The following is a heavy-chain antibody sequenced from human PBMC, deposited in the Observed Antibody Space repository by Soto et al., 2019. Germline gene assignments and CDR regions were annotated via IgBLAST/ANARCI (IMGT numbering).Heavy chain of an antibody. Sequence: PSETLSLTCTVSGGSISSYYWSWIRQPPGKGLEWIGYIYYSGSTNYNPSLKSRVTISVDTSKNQFSLKLSSVTAADTAVYYCARENDRWFDPWGQGTLVTVSS. CDR2: IYYSGST. CDR1: GGSISSYY. V-gene: IGHV4-59*01. CDR3: ARENDRWFDP. J-gene: IGHJ5*02. D-gene: IGHD1-1*01.